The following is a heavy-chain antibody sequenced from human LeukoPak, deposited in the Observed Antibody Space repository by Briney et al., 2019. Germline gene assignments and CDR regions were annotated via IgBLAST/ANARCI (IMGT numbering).Heavy chain of an antibody. D-gene: IGHD3/OR15-3a*01. Sequence: PGGSLRLSCAASGFTFSRFWMVWVRHAPGKGPVWVSRINSDGTTTNYADSVKGRFTISRDNTKSTLYLQMNSLRAEDTAVYYCARRRDFIDYWGQGTLVTVSS. V-gene: IGHV3-74*01. J-gene: IGHJ4*02. CDR3: ARRRDFIDY. CDR2: INSDGTTT. CDR1: GFTFSRFW.